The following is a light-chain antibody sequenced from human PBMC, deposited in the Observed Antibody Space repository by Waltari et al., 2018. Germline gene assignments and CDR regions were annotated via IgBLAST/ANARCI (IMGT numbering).Light chain of an antibody. CDR3: QHRFNWPLT. CDR2: DAS. CDR1: QRVRSY. V-gene: IGKV3-11*01. J-gene: IGKJ4*01. Sequence: EVVLTQSPATLPLSQGERATLSCRASQRVRSYLAWDQQKHGQGPRLLISDASNRATGIPARFGGSWSGTDFTLTIIILEPEDSAVYYCQHRFNWPLTFGGGTKVEIK.